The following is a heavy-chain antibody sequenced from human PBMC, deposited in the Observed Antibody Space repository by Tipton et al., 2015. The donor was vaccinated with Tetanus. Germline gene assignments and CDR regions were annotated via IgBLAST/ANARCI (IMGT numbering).Heavy chain of an antibody. Sequence: TLSLTCTVPGGSISSKYWRSIRQPAGKGLEWIGRIYTSGSTNYNPSLRSRVTISVDTSKNQVSLKLSSVTAADTAVYYCARSRPGAMTTVTTFEFWGQGTLVTVSS. V-gene: IGHV4-4*07. CDR3: ARSRPGAMTTVTTFEF. D-gene: IGHD4-17*01. CDR1: GGSISSKY. CDR2: IYTSGST. J-gene: IGHJ4*02.